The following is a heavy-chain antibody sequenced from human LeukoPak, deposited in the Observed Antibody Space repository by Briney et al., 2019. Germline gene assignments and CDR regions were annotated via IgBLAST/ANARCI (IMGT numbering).Heavy chain of an antibody. CDR2: IYPGDSDT. J-gene: IGHJ4*02. Sequence: GESLKISCKGSGYSFTSYWIGWVRQMPGKGLEWMGIIYPGDSDTRYSPSFQGQVAISADKSISTAYLQWSSLKASDTAIYCCARLYYYESSAYTYFDYWGQGTLVTVSS. CDR1: GYSFTSYW. D-gene: IGHD3-22*01. V-gene: IGHV5-51*01. CDR3: ARLYYYESSAYTYFDY.